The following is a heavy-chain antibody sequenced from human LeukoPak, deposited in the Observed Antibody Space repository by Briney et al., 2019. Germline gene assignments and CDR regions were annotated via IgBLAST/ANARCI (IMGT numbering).Heavy chain of an antibody. CDR1: GGSFSGYY. CDR3: ARGYYYDSSGYYTLLGFRPPLFFDY. Sequence: SETLSLTCAVYGGSFSGYYWSWIRQPPGKGLEWIGEINHSGSTNYNPSLKSRVTISVDTSKNQFSLKLSSVTAADTAVYYCARGYYYDSSGYYTLLGFRPPLFFDYWGQGTLVTVSS. D-gene: IGHD3-22*01. V-gene: IGHV4-34*01. J-gene: IGHJ4*02. CDR2: INHSGST.